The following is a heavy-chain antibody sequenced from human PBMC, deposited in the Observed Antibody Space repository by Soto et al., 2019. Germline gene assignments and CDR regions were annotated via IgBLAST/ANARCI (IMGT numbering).Heavy chain of an antibody. CDR2: IIPIFGTA. CDR3: ARVPYSSYYYGYFDY. Sequence: ASVKVSCKASGGTFSSYAISWVRQAPGQGLEWMGGIIPIFGTANYAQKFQGRVTITADESTSTAYMELSSLRSEDTAVYYCARVPYSSYYYGYFDYWGQGTLVTVSS. V-gene: IGHV1-69*13. D-gene: IGHD3-10*01. CDR1: GGTFSSYA. J-gene: IGHJ4*02.